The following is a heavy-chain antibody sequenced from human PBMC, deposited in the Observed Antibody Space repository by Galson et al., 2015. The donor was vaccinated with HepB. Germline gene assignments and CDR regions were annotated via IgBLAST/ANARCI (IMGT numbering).Heavy chain of an antibody. D-gene: IGHD2-15*01. Sequence: SLRLSCAASGFRFSGYGMHWVRQAPGKGLEWVAVIWYDESKAYYADSVKGRFTISRDNSRNALFLQMNSLRVEDTAVYYCAREEAMVARQTLYYFDSWDHGTLVTVSS. CDR3: AREEAMVARQTLYYFDS. V-gene: IGHV3-33*01. CDR1: GFRFSGYG. J-gene: IGHJ4*01. CDR2: IWYDESKA.